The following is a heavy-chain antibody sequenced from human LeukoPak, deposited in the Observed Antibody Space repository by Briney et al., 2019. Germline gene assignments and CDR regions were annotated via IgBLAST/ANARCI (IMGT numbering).Heavy chain of an antibody. Sequence: GPSLVKPPQTLTLTCTFSGFSISTGGMRGGGIRQPPGKALEWLARIDWDDDKFYSTSLKTRLTISNDTSKNQVVLTMTNMDPVDTAAYYCTRESYDDVWGSFDYWGQGTLVTVSS. CDR2: IDWDDDK. CDR1: GFSISTGGMR. V-gene: IGHV2-70*04. CDR3: TRESYDDVWGSFDY. J-gene: IGHJ4*02. D-gene: IGHD3-16*01.